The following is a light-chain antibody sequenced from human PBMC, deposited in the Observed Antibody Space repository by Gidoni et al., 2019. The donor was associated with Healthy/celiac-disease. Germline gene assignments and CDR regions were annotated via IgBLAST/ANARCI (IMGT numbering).Light chain of an antibody. V-gene: IGKV1-39*01. CDR3: QQSYSTHLT. Sequence: DIQMTQSPSSLSASVGDRVTITCRASQSISSYLNWYQQKPGKAPKLLIYAASSLQSGVPSRFSGSGSGTDFILTISSLQPEDFATYYCQQSYSTHLTFGGGTKVEIK. CDR2: AAS. CDR1: QSISSY. J-gene: IGKJ4*01.